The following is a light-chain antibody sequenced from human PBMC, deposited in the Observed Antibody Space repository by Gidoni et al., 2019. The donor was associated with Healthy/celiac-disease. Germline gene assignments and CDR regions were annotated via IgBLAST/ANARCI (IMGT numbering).Light chain of an antibody. CDR2: DAS. J-gene: IGKJ2*01. CDR3: QQYDNLPHT. V-gene: IGKV1-33*01. Sequence: DIKMTQSPSSLSASVGDRVTITCQASQDISNYLNWYQQKPGKAPKLLIYDASNWDTGVPSRFSGSGSGTDFTFTISSLQPEDIATYYCQQYDNLPHTFGQGTKLEIK. CDR1: QDISNY.